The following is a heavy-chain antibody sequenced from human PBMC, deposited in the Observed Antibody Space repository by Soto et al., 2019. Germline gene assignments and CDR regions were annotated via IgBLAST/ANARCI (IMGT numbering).Heavy chain of an antibody. Sequence: LRLSCAGSGFSFGSDEMHWGRQAPGKGLVWVTFTSYDGSINYYADSVKGRFTMSRDNSKNLLYLQMNSLRTEDTAVYYCVRRSTVSYYAVDVWGQGTTVTVSS. CDR3: VRRSTVSYYAVDV. V-gene: IGHV3-30*04. J-gene: IGHJ6*02. CDR1: GFSFGSDE. D-gene: IGHD4-17*01. CDR2: TSYDGSIN.